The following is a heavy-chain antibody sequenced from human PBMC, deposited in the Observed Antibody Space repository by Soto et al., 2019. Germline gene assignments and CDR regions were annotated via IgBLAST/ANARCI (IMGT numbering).Heavy chain of an antibody. CDR3: AKSTRMIAPYWYFDL. D-gene: IGHD3-22*01. CDR1: GFTFSIYA. V-gene: IGHV3-23*01. J-gene: IGHJ2*01. CDR2: VSGSGGST. Sequence: EVQLLESGGVLVQPGGSLRLSCAASGFTFSIYAMSWVRQAPGKVLEWVSVVSGSGGSTYYADYVKGRFTNSRDNSKNTLYLQMNSLRAEDTAVYYCAKSTRMIAPYWYFDLWGRVTLVTVSS.